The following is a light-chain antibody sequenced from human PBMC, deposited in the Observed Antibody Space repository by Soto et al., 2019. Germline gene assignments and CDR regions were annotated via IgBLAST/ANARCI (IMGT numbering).Light chain of an antibody. CDR1: QSVGVY. V-gene: IGKV3-11*01. J-gene: IGKJ4*01. CDR2: DAT. Sequence: VLTQSPATLSLSPGERATLFCKASQSVGVYMGWFQQKPGQAPRVLIYDATNRAGGVPARFSGSGSGTAFTLPISSLEAADSAVYYCQQRDIWPPRTFGGGTKWEIK. CDR3: QQRDIWPPRT.